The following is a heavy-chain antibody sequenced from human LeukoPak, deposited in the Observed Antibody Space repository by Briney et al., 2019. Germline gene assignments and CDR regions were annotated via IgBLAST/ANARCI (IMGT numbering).Heavy chain of an antibody. CDR2: ISGSGTYT. J-gene: IGHJ4*02. V-gene: IGHV3-23*01. CDR3: AKVPYEHYYYYFDY. D-gene: IGHD1-26*01. CDR1: GFTFANYG. Sequence: GGSLRLSCAASGFTFANYGMTWVRQAPGKGPEWGSAISGSGTYTHYADSVKGRFTISRDNFKNTLHLQMTNLRAEDTAVYYCAKVPYEHYYYYFDYWGQGALVTVSS.